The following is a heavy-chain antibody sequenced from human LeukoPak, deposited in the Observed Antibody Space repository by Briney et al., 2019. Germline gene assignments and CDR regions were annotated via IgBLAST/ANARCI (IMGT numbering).Heavy chain of an antibody. Sequence: GGSLRLSCAASGFTFDNYVMTWVRQAPGKGLEWVSSISYTGTYIYYADSVKGRFTISRDNAQNSLYLQMNSLRAEDTAIYYCVRDRGTYRPIDYWGQGTLVTVSS. V-gene: IGHV3-21*04. CDR2: ISYTGTYI. CDR1: GFTFDNYV. D-gene: IGHD1-26*01. J-gene: IGHJ4*02. CDR3: VRDRGTYRPIDY.